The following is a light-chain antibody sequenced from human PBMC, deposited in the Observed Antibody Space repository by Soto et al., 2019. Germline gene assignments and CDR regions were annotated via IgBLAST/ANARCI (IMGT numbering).Light chain of an antibody. Sequence: DIQMTQSPSSLSASVGDRVTITCRAGQSISSYLNWYQQKPGKAPKLLIYAASTLQSGVPSRFSGSGSGTDFTLTISSLQPEDFATYYCQQVNGYPRDITFGGGTKVDIK. V-gene: IGKV1-39*01. CDR2: AAS. CDR1: QSISSY. CDR3: QQVNGYPRDIT. J-gene: IGKJ4*01.